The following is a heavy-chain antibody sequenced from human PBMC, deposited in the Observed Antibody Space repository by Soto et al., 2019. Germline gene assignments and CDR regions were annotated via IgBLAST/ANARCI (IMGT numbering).Heavy chain of an antibody. V-gene: IGHV4-39*01. J-gene: IGHJ4*02. D-gene: IGHD6-19*01. CDR2: IKSSGST. CDR3: ASLGSSGWYQGSYFDY. Sequence: QLQLQESGPGLVRPSETLSLICTVSGGPITRNDHYWGWIRQSPGKGLEWIGDIKSSGSTNYNLSLKSRVSMSVETSRIQFSLKMTSVTAADTAVYYCASLGSSGWYQGSYFDYWGQGTLVTVSS. CDR1: GGPITRNDHY.